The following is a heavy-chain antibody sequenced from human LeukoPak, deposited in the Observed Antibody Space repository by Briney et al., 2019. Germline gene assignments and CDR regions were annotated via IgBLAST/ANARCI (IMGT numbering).Heavy chain of an antibody. D-gene: IGHD6-13*01. J-gene: IGHJ4*02. CDR1: GGSISSSSYY. V-gene: IGHV4-39*01. CDR2: IYSGST. CDR3: ARKISSSWYGGVHYFDY. Sequence: SETLSLTCTVSGGSISSSSYYWGWIRQPPGKGLEWIGSIYSGSTYYNPSLKSRVTISVDTSKNQFSLKLSSVTAADTAVYHCARKISSSWYGGVHYFDYWGQGTLVTVSS.